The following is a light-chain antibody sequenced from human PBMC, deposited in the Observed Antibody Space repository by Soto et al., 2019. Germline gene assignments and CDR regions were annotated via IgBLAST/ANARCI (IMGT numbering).Light chain of an antibody. Sequence: DIVMTQSPDSLAVSLGERATINCKSSQTVLYSSNNKNYLAWYRQKPGQPPKLLIYWASTREPGVPDRFSGSGSGTDSTLTISSLQAEDVAVYYCQQYDSTPATFGGGTKVEIK. CDR2: WAS. CDR3: QQYDSTPAT. V-gene: IGKV4-1*01. CDR1: QTVLYSSNNKNY. J-gene: IGKJ4*01.